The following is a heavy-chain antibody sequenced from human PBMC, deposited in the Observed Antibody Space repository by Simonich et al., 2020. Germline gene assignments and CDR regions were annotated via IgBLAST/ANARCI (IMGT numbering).Heavy chain of an antibody. J-gene: IGHJ4*02. CDR2: IRAYKDNT. CDR3: ARASRGTWWYYYFDY. Sequence: QVQLVQSGAEVKKPGASVKVSCTASGYTFTSYGISWVRQAPGQGLEWMGWIRAYKDNTNYAQKLQGRVTMTTDTSTSTAYRELRSLRADDTAVYYWARASRGTWWYYYFDYWGQGTLVTVSS. CDR1: GYTFTSYG. D-gene: IGHD2-15*01. V-gene: IGHV1-18*01.